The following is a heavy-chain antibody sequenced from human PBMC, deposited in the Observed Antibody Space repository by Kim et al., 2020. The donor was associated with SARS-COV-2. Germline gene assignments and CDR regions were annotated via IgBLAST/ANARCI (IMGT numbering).Heavy chain of an antibody. V-gene: IGHV5-51*01. J-gene: IGHJ4*02. CDR1: GYTFSSYW. CDR2: FYPADSDT. Sequence: GESLKISCRTSGYTFSSYWIAWVRHMPGKGLEWMGMFYPADSDTRYSPSFQGQVTISVDRSIRTSYLQWSSLKASDTAIYYCARLMVGATYFFDFWGQGTLVTVSS. D-gene: IGHD1-26*01. CDR3: ARLMVGATYFFDF.